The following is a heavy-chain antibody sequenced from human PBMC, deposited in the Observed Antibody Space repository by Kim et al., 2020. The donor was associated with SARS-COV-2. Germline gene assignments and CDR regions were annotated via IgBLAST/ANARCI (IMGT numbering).Heavy chain of an antibody. D-gene: IGHD6-13*01. V-gene: IGHV3-9*01. CDR3: AKDMGGAAAGTYYYYGMDV. J-gene: IGHJ6*02. Sequence: GRFTISRDNAKNSLYLQMNSLRAEDTALYYCAKDMGGAAAGTYYYYGMDVWGQGTTVTVSS.